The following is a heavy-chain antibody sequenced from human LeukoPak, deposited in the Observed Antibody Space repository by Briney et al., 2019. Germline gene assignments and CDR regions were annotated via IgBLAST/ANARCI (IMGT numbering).Heavy chain of an antibody. CDR2: VNHGGDT. J-gene: IGHJ5*02. Sequence: SETLSLTCAVYNGSFRGYYWSWIRQSPEKGLEGIGEVNHGGDTNYNPSLRSRVTISLDTSKNQFSLKLRSVTAADTAIYNCARAAWNGGGGFDPWGQGTLVTVSS. CDR1: NGSFRGYY. D-gene: IGHD3-16*01. V-gene: IGHV4-34*01. CDR3: ARAAWNGGGGFDP.